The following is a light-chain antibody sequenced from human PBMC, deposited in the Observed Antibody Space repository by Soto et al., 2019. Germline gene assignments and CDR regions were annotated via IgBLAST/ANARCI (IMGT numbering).Light chain of an antibody. CDR1: SSNIEAGYD. Sequence: QSALTQPPSVSGAPGQRVTISCTGSSSNIEAGYDVHWYQQLPGRAPKLLIYGNTNRPSGVPDRFSGSKSGTSASLAITGLQAEDEADYYCLSFDSSLSVVFGGGTKLTVL. V-gene: IGLV1-40*01. CDR2: GNT. J-gene: IGLJ2*01. CDR3: LSFDSSLSVV.